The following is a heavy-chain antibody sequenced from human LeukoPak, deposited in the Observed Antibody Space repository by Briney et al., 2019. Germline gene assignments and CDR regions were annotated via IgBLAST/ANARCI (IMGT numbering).Heavy chain of an antibody. CDR3: ASGPGSYRYAFDI. CDR1: GYSISSGYY. J-gene: IGHJ3*02. Sequence: SETLSLTCTVSGYSISSGYYWGWIRQPPGKGLDWIGSIYHSGSTYYNPSLKSRVTISVDTSKNQFSLKLSSVTAADTAVYYCASGPGSYRYAFDIWGQGTMVTVSS. V-gene: IGHV4-38-2*02. D-gene: IGHD1-26*01. CDR2: IYHSGST.